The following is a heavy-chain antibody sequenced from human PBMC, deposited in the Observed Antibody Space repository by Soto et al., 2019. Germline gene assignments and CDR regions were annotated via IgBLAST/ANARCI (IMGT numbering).Heavy chain of an antibody. Sequence: QVQLQESGPGLVKPSGTLSLTCAVSSGSISSSNWWSWVRQPPGKGLEWIGEIYHSGSTNYNPSLNNRVTISVDKSKNQFSLKLSSVTAADTAVYYCARTVRSDYIWGSYRYTGHYFDYWGQGTLVTVSS. V-gene: IGHV4-4*02. CDR2: IYHSGST. CDR3: ARTVRSDYIWGSYRYTGHYFDY. D-gene: IGHD3-16*02. CDR1: SGSISSSNW. J-gene: IGHJ4*02.